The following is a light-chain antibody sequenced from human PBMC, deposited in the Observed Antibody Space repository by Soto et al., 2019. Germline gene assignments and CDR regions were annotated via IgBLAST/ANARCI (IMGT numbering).Light chain of an antibody. CDR3: QQSYNAPIT. CDR2: VAS. V-gene: IGKV1-39*01. Sequence: DIQMTQSPSSLSASVGDRVTITCRASQNIINYLNWYQQKPGKAPQLLIYVASRLESGVPSRFSGSGPGTDFTLTISSLQPEDFATYYCQQSYNAPITFGQGTRLDI. CDR1: QNIINY. J-gene: IGKJ5*01.